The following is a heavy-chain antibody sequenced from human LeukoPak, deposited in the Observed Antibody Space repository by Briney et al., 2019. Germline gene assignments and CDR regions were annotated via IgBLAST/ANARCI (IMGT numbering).Heavy chain of an antibody. CDR1: GFTFSSYW. V-gene: IGHV3-7*01. CDR2: IKQDGSEK. D-gene: IGHD3-16*01. J-gene: IGHJ4*02. CDR3: ARMGPVYYFDY. Sequence: GGSLRLSCAASGFTFSSYWMSWVRQAPGKGLEWVANIKQDGSEKYYVDSVKGRFTISRDNAKNSPYLQMNSLRAEDTAVYYCARMGPVYYFDYWGQGTLVTVSS.